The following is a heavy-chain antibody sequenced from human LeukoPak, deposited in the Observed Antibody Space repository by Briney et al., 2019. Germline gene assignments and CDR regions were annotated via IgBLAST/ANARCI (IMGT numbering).Heavy chain of an antibody. D-gene: IGHD2-2*01. CDR3: ARDVSRDRYCSSTSCFYGMDV. Sequence: SQTLSLTCAISGDSFSSNSAAWNWIRQSPSRGLEWLGRTYYRSKWYNDYAVSVKSRITINPDTFKNQFSLQLNSVTPEDTAVYYCARDVSRDRYCSSTSCFYGMDVWGQGTTVTVSS. CDR1: GDSFSSNSAA. J-gene: IGHJ6*02. V-gene: IGHV6-1*01. CDR2: TYYRSKWYN.